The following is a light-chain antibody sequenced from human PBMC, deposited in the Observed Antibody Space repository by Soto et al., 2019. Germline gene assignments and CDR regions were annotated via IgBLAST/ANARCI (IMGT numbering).Light chain of an antibody. CDR3: QQYGSSWT. CDR1: QSVSSN. CDR2: GAS. J-gene: IGKJ1*01. Sequence: EIVMTQSPATLSVSPGERATLSFRASQSVSSNLAWYQQKPGQAPRLLIYGASTRATGIPARFSGSGSGTDFTLTISRLEPEDFAVYHCQQYGSSWTFGQGTKVDI. V-gene: IGKV3-15*01.